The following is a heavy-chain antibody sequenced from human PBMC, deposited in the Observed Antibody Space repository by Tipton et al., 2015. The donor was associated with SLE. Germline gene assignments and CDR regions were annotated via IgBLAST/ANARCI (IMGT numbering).Heavy chain of an antibody. CDR1: GGSISSHY. V-gene: IGHV4-34*01. D-gene: IGHD5-12*01. J-gene: IGHJ4*02. Sequence: TLSLTCTVSGGSISSHYWSWIRQPPGKGLEWIGEINHSGSTNYNPSLKSRVTISVDRSKNQFSLKLSSVTAADTAVYYCARAARSGGYDLLDYWGQGTLVTVSS. CDR3: ARAARSGGYDLLDY. CDR2: INHSGST.